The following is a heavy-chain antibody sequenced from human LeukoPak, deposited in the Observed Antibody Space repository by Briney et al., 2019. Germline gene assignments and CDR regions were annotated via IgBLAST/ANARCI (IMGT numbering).Heavy chain of an antibody. J-gene: IGHJ4*02. CDR3: AYIAVAGVFDY. CDR2: INPSGGST. Sequence: ASVKVSCKASGGTFSSFAISWVRQAPGQGLEWMGLINPSGGSTSYAQKFQGRVTMTRDTSTSTVYMELSSLRSEDTAVYYCAYIAVAGVFDYWGQGTLVTVSS. V-gene: IGHV1-46*01. D-gene: IGHD6-19*01. CDR1: GGTFSSFA.